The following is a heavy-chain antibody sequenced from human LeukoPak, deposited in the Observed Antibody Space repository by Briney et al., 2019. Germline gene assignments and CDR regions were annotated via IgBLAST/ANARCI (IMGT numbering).Heavy chain of an antibody. CDR3: ATKGTGLSDY. D-gene: IGHD1-1*01. CDR1: GFTFSSYT. V-gene: IGHV3-23*01. Sequence: PGASLRLACAASGFTFSSYTMSWVRQAPGKGLEWVSGISISGGSTYYADSVEGRFTISRDNSKNTLYLQMNGLRAEDTAAYYCATKGTGLSDYWGQGTLVTISS. CDR2: ISISGGST. J-gene: IGHJ4*02.